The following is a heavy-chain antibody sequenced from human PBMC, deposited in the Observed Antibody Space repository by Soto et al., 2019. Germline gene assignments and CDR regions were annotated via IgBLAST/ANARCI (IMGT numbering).Heavy chain of an antibody. CDR2: ISGSGGST. V-gene: IGHV3-23*01. J-gene: IGHJ4*02. Sequence: AGGSLRLSCAASGFTFSSYAMSWVRQAPGKGLEWVSAISGSGGSTYYADSVKGRFTISRDNSKNTLYLQMNSLRAEDTAVYYCAKAGVPSYYYDSSGYYPDYWGQGTLVTVSS. CDR1: GFTFSSYA. D-gene: IGHD3-22*01. CDR3: AKAGVPSYYYDSSGYYPDY.